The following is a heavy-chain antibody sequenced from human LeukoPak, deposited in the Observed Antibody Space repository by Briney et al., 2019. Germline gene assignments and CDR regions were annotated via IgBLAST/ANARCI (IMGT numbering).Heavy chain of an antibody. CDR3: AKDPWLGAFDI. V-gene: IGHV3-9*01. J-gene: IGHJ3*02. D-gene: IGHD3-22*01. Sequence: GGSLRLSCAASGLTFDDYAMHWVRQAPGKGLEWVSGISWNSGSIGYADSVKGRFTISRDNAKNSLYLQMNSLRAEDTAVYYCAKDPWLGAFDIWGQGTMVTVSS. CDR1: GLTFDDYA. CDR2: ISWNSGSI.